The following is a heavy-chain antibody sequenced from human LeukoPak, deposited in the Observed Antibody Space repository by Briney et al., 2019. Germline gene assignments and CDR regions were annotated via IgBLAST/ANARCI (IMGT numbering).Heavy chain of an antibody. CDR3: ARGRYYYGSGSYYAGGWFDP. V-gene: IGHV4-30-2*01. D-gene: IGHD3-10*01. J-gene: IGHJ5*02. CDR2: IYHSGST. Sequence: SETLSLTCTVSGGSISSGGYHWSWIRQPPGKGLEWIGYIYHSGSTYYNPSLKSRVTISVDTSKNQFSLKLSSVTAADTAVYYCARGRYYYGSGSYYAGGWFDPWGQGTLVTVSS. CDR1: GGSISSGGYH.